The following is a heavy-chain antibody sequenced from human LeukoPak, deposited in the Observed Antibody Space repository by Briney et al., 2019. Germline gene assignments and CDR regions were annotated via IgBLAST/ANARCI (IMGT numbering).Heavy chain of an antibody. Sequence: NVSGPTLVKPPQTLTLTGTFSGFSLGTRGGGVGWIRQPPGKALEGLSLIYWDEDKRYSPSLKSRPTITKDTSKNQVVLTMTNMDPVDTATYYCAHSWNWLNAFDIWGQGPMVTVSS. V-gene: IGHV2-5*02. CDR2: IYWDEDK. D-gene: IGHD1-1*01. J-gene: IGHJ3*02. CDR1: GFSLGTRGGG. CDR3: AHSWNWLNAFDI.